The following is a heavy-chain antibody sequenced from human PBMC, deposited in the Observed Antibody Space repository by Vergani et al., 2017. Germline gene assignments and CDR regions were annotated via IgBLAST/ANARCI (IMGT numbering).Heavy chain of an antibody. D-gene: IGHD1-1*01. J-gene: IGHJ4*02. CDR1: GGTFSSYA. CDR3: ARGGDGVQNYNDY. V-gene: IGHV1-69*04. CDR2: IIPILGIA. Sequence: QVQLVQSGAEVKKPWSSVKVSCKASGGTFSSYAISWVRQAPGQGLEWMGRIIPILGIANYAQKFQGRVTITADKSTSTAYMELSSLRSEDTAVYYCARGGDGVQNYNDYWGQGTLVTVSS.